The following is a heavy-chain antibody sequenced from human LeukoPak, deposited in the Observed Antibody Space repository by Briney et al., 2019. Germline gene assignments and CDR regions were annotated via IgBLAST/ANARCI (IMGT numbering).Heavy chain of an antibody. CDR1: GGTFSSYA. Sequence: ASAKVSYKASGGTFSSYAISWVRQAPGQGLEWMGGIIPIFGTANYAQKFQGRVTITADGSTSTAYMELSSLRSEDTAVYYCARRFSSSWSWFDPWGQGTLVTVSS. J-gene: IGHJ5*02. CDR2: IIPIFGTA. D-gene: IGHD6-13*01. V-gene: IGHV1-69*13. CDR3: ARRFSSSWSWFDP.